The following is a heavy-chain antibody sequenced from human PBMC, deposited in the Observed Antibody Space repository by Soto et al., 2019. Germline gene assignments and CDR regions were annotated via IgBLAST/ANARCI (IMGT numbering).Heavy chain of an antibody. J-gene: IGHJ6*02. CDR1: GGTFSSYA. D-gene: IGHD4-17*01. V-gene: IGHV1-69*01. CDR3: ARAAEGTVTTVRFGYYYGMDV. Sequence: QVQLVQSGAEVKKPGSSVKVSCKASGGTFSSYAISWVRQAPGQGLEWMGGIIPIFGTANYALKFQGRVTITADESTSTAYMELSSLRSEDTAVYYCARAAEGTVTTVRFGYYYGMDVWGQGTTVTVSS. CDR2: IIPIFGTA.